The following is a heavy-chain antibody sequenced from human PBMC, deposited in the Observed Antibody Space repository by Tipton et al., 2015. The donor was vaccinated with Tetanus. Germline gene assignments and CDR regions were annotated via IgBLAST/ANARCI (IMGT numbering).Heavy chain of an antibody. CDR1: GGSISSYY. Sequence: AGLVKPSETLSLTCTVSGGSISSYYWSWIRQPPGKGLEWIGEINHSGSTNYNPSLKSRVTISVDTSKNQFSLKLSSVTAADTAVYYCARNTVAGTVTFDYWGQGTLVTVSS. J-gene: IGHJ4*02. CDR2: INHSGST. CDR3: ARNTVAGTVTFDY. D-gene: IGHD6-19*01. V-gene: IGHV4-34*01.